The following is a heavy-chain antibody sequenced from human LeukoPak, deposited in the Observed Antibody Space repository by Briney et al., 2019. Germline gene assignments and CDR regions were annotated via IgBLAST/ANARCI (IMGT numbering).Heavy chain of an antibody. J-gene: IGHJ4*02. Sequence: PGGSLRLSCAASGFTFSSYAMSWVRQAPGKGLEWVSAISGSGGSTYYADSVKGRFTISRDNYKNTLYLQMNSLRAEDTAVYYCARDLVVAGILGYFDYWGQGTLVTVSS. CDR3: ARDLVVAGILGYFDY. D-gene: IGHD6-19*01. V-gene: IGHV3-23*01. CDR2: ISGSGGST. CDR1: GFTFSSYA.